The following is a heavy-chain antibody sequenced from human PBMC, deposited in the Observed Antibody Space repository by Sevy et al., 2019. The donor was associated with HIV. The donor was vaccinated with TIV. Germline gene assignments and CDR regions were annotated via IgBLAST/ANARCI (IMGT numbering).Heavy chain of an antibody. CDR2: ISYDGSNK. D-gene: IGHD3-22*01. V-gene: IGHV3-30*18. J-gene: IGHJ6*02. CDR1: GFTFSSYG. CDR3: AKPYDSSGYYYYYYYYGMDV. Sequence: GGSPRLSCAASGFTFSSYGMHWDRQAPGKGLEWVAVISYDGSNKYYADSVNGRFTISRDNSKNTLYLQMNSLRAEDTAVYYCAKPYDSSGYYYYYYYYGMDVWGQGTTVTVSS.